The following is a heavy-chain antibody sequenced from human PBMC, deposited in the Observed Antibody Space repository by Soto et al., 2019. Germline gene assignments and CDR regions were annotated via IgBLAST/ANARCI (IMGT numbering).Heavy chain of an antibody. Sequence: PSETLSLTCTVSGGSMSSYYWTWIRQPAGKGLEWIGRVYSSGGTHYNPSLKSRVTISLATSKNQFSLRLLSVTDADTAVYYCARGQRFSDWFDPWGQGTLVTVPS. D-gene: IGHD3-3*01. CDR1: GGSMSSYY. J-gene: IGHJ5*02. CDR2: VYSSGGT. CDR3: ARGQRFSDWFDP. V-gene: IGHV4-4*07.